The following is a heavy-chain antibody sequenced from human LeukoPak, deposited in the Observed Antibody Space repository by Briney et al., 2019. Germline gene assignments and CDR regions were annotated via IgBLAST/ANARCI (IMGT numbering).Heavy chain of an antibody. CDR1: GFTFSHYS. J-gene: IGHJ4*02. D-gene: IGHD3-22*01. CDR2: IFYDGSNK. CDR3: ARGLLYYSDKYFDY. V-gene: IGHV3-30-3*01. Sequence: GGSLRLSCVASGFTFSHYSMHWVRQSPGKGLEWVALIFYDGSNKYYTDSVKGRFTISRDNSKSTLYLQMNSLRTEDTAMYYCARGLLYYSDKYFDYWGQGTLVTVSS.